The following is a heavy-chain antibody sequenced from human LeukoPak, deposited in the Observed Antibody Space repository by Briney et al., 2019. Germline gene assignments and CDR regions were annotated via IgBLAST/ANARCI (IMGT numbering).Heavy chain of an antibody. D-gene: IGHD1-26*01. Sequence: SDTLSLTCTVSGGSISSYYWSWIRQPPGKGLEGVGYVYYSGSTNYNPCLKSRVTISVDTSNNQFSLKLSSVTAADTAVYNCARHVKGATPLFYFDYWGQGTLVTVPS. V-gene: IGHV4-59*08. CDR1: GGSISSYY. CDR3: ARHVKGATPLFYFDY. J-gene: IGHJ4*02. CDR2: VYYSGST.